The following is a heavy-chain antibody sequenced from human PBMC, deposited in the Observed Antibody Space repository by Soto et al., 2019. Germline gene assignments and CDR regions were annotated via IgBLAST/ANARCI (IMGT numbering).Heavy chain of an antibody. J-gene: IGHJ5*02. V-gene: IGHV3-53*01. Sequence: EVQLVESGGGLIQPGGSLRLSCAASGFSVSNNYMSWVRQAPGKGLEWVSVIYYNGDTYYADSVKGRFTISRDNSKNTLYLQMNSLRAEDTAAYYRAALTTSTQSWGQGTLVTVSS. CDR2: IYYNGDT. D-gene: IGHD4-17*01. CDR3: AALTTSTQS. CDR1: GFSVSNNY.